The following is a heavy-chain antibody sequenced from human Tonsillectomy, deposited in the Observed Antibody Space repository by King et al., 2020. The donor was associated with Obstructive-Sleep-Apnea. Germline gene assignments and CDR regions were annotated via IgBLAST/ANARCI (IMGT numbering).Heavy chain of an antibody. Sequence: QLVQSWGGLVKPGWSLILSCVASGFTFRNAWMSWGRQAPGKGLEWVVRIKNYSDGGTTDYGVPVKPRFTISREDSKNTLYLQMNSLKTEDAAVYYCTTDGYGDYGYWGQGTQVTVSS. D-gene: IGHD4-17*01. V-gene: IGHV3-15*01. CDR2: IKNYSDGGTT. CDR3: TTDGYGDYGY. CDR1: GFTFRNAW. J-gene: IGHJ4*02.